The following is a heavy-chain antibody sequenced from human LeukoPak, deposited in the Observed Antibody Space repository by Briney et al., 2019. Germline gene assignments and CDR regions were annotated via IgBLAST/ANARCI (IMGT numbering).Heavy chain of an antibody. CDR2: INPNSGGT. CDR1: GYTFTGYY. V-gene: IGHV1-2*02. J-gene: IGHJ4*02. CDR3: APLYDSSGYYGY. Sequence: ASVKDSCKASGYTFTGYYMHWVRQAPGQGLEWMGWINPNSGGTNYAQKFQGRVTMTRDTSISTAYMELSRLRSDDTAVYYCAPLYDSSGYYGYWGQGTLVTVSS. D-gene: IGHD3-22*01.